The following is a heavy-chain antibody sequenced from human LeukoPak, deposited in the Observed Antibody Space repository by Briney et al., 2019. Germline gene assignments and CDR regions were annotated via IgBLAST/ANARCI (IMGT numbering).Heavy chain of an antibody. V-gene: IGHV4-39*06. CDR1: GGSISSSSYY. Sequence: SETLSLTCTVSGGSISSSSYYWGWIRQPPGKGLEWIGSIYYSGSTYYNPSLKSRVTISVDTSKNQFPLKLSSVTAADTAVYYCTRRGQQLVKGGDYWGQGTLVTVSS. J-gene: IGHJ4*02. CDR3: TRRGQQLVKGGDY. D-gene: IGHD6-13*01. CDR2: IYYSGST.